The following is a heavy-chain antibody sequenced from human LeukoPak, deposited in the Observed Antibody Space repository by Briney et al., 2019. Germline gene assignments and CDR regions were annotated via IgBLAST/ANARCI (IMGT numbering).Heavy chain of an antibody. CDR1: GGSISSYY. V-gene: IGHV4-59*01. CDR3: ARDLPYRNRYAFDI. J-gene: IGHJ3*02. D-gene: IGHD3-16*02. Sequence: SETLSLTCTVSGGSISSYYWSWIRQPPGKGLEWIGYIYYSGSTNYNPSLKSRVTISVDTSKNQFSLKLSSVTAADTAVYYCARDLPYRNRYAFDIWGQGTMVTVYS. CDR2: IYYSGST.